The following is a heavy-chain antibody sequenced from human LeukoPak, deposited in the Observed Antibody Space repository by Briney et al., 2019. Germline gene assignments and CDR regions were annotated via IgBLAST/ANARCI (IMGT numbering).Heavy chain of an antibody. CDR3: ARDWGNYYDSSGSRRFFDY. V-gene: IGHV4-38-2*02. Sequence: SQTLSLTCTVSAYSISSGYYWGWIRQPPGKGLEWIGSIYHSGSTYYTPSLKGRVTISVDTSKNQFSLKLSSVTAADTAVYDCARDWGNYYDSSGSRRFFDYWGQGTLVTVSS. CDR2: IYHSGST. CDR1: AYSISSGYY. J-gene: IGHJ4*02. D-gene: IGHD3-22*01.